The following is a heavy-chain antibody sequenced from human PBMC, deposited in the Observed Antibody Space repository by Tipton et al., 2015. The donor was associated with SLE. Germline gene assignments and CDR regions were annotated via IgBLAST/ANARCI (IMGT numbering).Heavy chain of an antibody. CDR3: ARAKLTGRYYYMDV. CDR2: IYHSGST. CDR1: GGSFSGYY. D-gene: IGHD7-27*01. Sequence: TLSLTCAVYGGSFSGYYWSWIRQPPGKGLEWIGEIYHSGSTYYNPSLKSRVTISVDTSKNQFSLKLSSVTAADTAVYYCARAKLTGRYYYMDVWGKGTTVTVSS. V-gene: IGHV4-34*09. J-gene: IGHJ6*03.